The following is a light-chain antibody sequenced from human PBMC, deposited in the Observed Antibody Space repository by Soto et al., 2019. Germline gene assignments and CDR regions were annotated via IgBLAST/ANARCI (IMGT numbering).Light chain of an antibody. CDR2: DAS. V-gene: IGKV3-11*01. J-gene: IGKJ1*01. Sequence: EIVLTQSPGTLSLSPGERATLSCRASQSVSGYVAWYQQKPGQAPRLLIYDASSRANGIPARFTGSGSGTDFSLTISSLEPEDFAVYYCQHRGTWPTFGQGTKVDIK. CDR3: QHRGTWPT. CDR1: QSVSGY.